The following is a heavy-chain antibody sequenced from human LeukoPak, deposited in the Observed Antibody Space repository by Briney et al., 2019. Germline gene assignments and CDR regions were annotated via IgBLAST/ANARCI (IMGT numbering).Heavy chain of an antibody. J-gene: IGHJ4*02. CDR1: GGSVSSKVYS. Sequence: SESLSLTCSVSGGSVSSKVYSWVWIRQPPGQGLEWIGSLYYGGSASYNPSLKSRVTISMDTSKNQVSLRLTSVTAADTAVYYCAGHRPRNTVDFWGQGTLVTVSS. CDR2: LYYGGSA. D-gene: IGHD2/OR15-2a*01. CDR3: AGHRPRNTVDF. V-gene: IGHV4-39*01.